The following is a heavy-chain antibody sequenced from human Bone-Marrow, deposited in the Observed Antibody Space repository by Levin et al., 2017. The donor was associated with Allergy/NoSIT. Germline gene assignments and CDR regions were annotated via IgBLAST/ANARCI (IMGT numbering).Heavy chain of an antibody. CDR2: IIPIFGTA. CDR3: ARGHTPVAGPFDP. V-gene: IGHV1-69*13. CDR1: GGTFSSYA. J-gene: IGHJ5*02. D-gene: IGHD6-19*01. Sequence: SVKVSCKASGGTFSSYAISWVRQAPGQGLEWMGGIIPIFGTANYAQKFQGRVTITADESTSTAYMELSSLRSEDTAVYYCARGHTPVAGPFDPWGQGTLVTVSS.